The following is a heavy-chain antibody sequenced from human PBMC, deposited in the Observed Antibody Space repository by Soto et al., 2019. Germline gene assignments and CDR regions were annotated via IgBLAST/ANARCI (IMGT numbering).Heavy chain of an antibody. CDR2: IYDSTIT. V-gene: IGHV4-59*08. Sequence: QVQLQESGPGLVKPSETMSLTCTVSGGSIRDYHWSWIRQPPGKGLEWIGYIYDSTITNYNPSLKSRVTISIDTSETQFSLKLSSVTAADTAVYYCARHSRGWLQSTGWFDTWGQGTLVTVSS. CDR1: GGSIRDYH. CDR3: ARHSRGWLQSTGWFDT. J-gene: IGHJ5*02. D-gene: IGHD5-12*01.